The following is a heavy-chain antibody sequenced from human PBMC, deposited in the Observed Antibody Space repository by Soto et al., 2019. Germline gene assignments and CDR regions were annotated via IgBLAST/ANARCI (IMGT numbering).Heavy chain of an antibody. CDR1: GYTFTGYY. CDR2: INPNSGGT. Sequence: VASVKDSCKASGYTFTGYYMHWVRQAPGQGLEWMGWINPNSGGTNYAQKFQGWVTMTSDTSITTAYMELSRLRSDDTAVYYCARAYYDYAWGDYYYGMDVWGQGTTVTVSS. V-gene: IGHV1-2*04. J-gene: IGHJ6*02. CDR3: ARAYYDYAWGDYYYGMDV. D-gene: IGHD3-16*01.